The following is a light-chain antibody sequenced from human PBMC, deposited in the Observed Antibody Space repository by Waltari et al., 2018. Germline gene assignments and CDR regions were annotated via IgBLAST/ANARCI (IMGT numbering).Light chain of an antibody. CDR1: QSVSNY. Sequence: EIVLTQSPATLSVSLGERATLSCRASQSVSNYLAWYQQKPGQAPRLLIYDASSRATGIPTRFSGRASATDFTLTISILDPDDSAVYYCQHGSSRPMYTFGPGTKVEIK. V-gene: IGKV3-11*01. J-gene: IGKJ2*01. CDR3: QHGSSRPMYT. CDR2: DAS.